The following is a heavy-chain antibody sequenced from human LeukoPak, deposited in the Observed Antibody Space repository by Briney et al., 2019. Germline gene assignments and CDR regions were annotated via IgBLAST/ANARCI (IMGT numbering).Heavy chain of an antibody. Sequence: SGGSLRLSCAASGFTFRIYGMNWVRQAPGKGLEWVSSISSGSSYIYYADSVKGRFTISRDNAKNSLYLQMDSLRAEDTAVYYCAGQSSSWYFDYWGQGTLVTVSS. CDR2: ISSGSSYI. D-gene: IGHD6-13*01. CDR3: AGQSSSWYFDY. V-gene: IGHV3-21*04. CDR1: GFTFRIYG. J-gene: IGHJ4*02.